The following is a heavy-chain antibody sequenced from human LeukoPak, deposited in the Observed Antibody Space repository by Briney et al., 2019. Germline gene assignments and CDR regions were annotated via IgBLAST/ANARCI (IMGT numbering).Heavy chain of an antibody. D-gene: IGHD3-3*01. Sequence: GESLKLSCKGSGYSFSSYWIGWVRQMRGKGLEWMGIIYPDDSDIRYSPSFQGQVTISADKSISTAYLQWSSLKSSDTAMYYCARQAYFSDLDYWGQGHLVTVSS. CDR3: ARQAYFSDLDY. CDR2: IYPDDSDI. J-gene: IGHJ4*02. V-gene: IGHV5-51*01. CDR1: GYSFSSYW.